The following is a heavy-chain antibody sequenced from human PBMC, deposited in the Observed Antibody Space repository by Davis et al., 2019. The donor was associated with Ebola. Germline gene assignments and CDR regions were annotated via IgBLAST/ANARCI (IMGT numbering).Heavy chain of an antibody. CDR2: IHLGGTT. J-gene: IGHJ2*01. CDR1: GDSITMSNL. Sequence: PSETLSLTCFVSGDSITMSNLWPWVRQPPGRGLEWIGEIHLGGTTNYNPSLKSRVTILADKSKNELSLRLTSVTAADTAVYYCAKDKEGSWFFDLWGRGTLVTVSS. V-gene: IGHV4/OR15-8*01. CDR3: AKDKEGSWFFDL.